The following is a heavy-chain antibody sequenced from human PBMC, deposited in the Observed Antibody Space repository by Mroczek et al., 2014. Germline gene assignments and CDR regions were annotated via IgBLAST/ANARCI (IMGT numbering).Heavy chain of an antibody. Sequence: VQLVESGPGLVKPSETLSLTCTVSGGSISSSSYYWGWIRQPPGKGLEWIGSIYYSGSTYYNPSLKSRVTISVDTSKNQFSLKLSSVTAADTAVYYCARVRAKVFDYVGPGNPGHRLL. CDR1: GGSISSSSYY. D-gene: IGHD4-17*01. CDR2: IYYSGST. CDR3: ARVRAKVFDY. V-gene: IGHV4-39*01. J-gene: IGHJ4*02.